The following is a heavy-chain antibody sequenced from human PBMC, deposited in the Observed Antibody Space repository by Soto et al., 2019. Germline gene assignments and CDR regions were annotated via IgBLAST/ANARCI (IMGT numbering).Heavy chain of an antibody. J-gene: IGHJ4*02. V-gene: IGHV3-21*01. CDR1: GFTFSSYS. CDR2: ISSSSSYI. Sequence: AGSLRLSCAASGFTFSSYSMNWVRQAPGKGLEWVSSISSSSSYIYYADSVKGRFTISRDNAKNSLYLQMNSLRAEDTAVYYCARGRWLQPSTIDYWGQGTLVTVSS. D-gene: IGHD5-12*01. CDR3: ARGRWLQPSTIDY.